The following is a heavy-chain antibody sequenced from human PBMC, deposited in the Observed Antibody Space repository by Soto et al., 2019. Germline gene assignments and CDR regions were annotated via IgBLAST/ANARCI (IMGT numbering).Heavy chain of an antibody. CDR2: IYYSGST. CDR1: GGSISSYY. J-gene: IGHJ6*02. Sequence: SETLSLTCTVSGGSISSYYWSWIRQPPGKGLEWIGYIYYSGSTNYNPSLKSRVTISVDTSKNQFSLKLSSVTAADTAVYYCARGDYDILTGYTYYYYYGMDVWGQGTTVTVSS. D-gene: IGHD3-9*01. CDR3: ARGDYDILTGYTYYYYYGMDV. V-gene: IGHV4-59*01.